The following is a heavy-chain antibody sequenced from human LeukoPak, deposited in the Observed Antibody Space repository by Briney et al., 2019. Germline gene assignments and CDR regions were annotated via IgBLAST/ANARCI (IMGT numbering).Heavy chain of an antibody. CDR3: ARHGSGGYCTGGSCYDPSHADY. J-gene: IGHJ4*02. V-gene: IGHV5-51*01. CDR2: IYPGDSDT. Sequence: GESLKISCKGSGYSFTSYWIGWARQMPGKGLEWMGIIYPGDSDTRYSPSFQGQVTISADKSISTAYLQWSSLKASDTAMYYCARHGSGGYCTGGSCYDPSHADYWGQGTLVTVSS. CDR1: GYSFTSYW. D-gene: IGHD2-15*01.